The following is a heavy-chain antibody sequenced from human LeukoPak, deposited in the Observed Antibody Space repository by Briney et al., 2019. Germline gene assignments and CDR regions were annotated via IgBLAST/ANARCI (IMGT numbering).Heavy chain of an antibody. V-gene: IGHV3-11*04. CDR3: ARDRWAAAASFDY. CDR2: ISSSGSTM. D-gene: IGHD6-13*01. Sequence: GGSLRLSCAASGFTFSDYYMSWIRQAPGKGLEWVSYISSSGSTMYYADSVKGRFTISRDNAKNSLYLQMNSLRAEDTAVYYCARDRWAAAASFDYWGQGTLVTVSS. CDR1: GFTFSDYY. J-gene: IGHJ4*02.